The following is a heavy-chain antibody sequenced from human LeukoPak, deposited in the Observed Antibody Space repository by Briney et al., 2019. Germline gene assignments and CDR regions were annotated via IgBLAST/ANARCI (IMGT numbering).Heavy chain of an antibody. J-gene: IGHJ5*02. V-gene: IGHV4-38-2*02. D-gene: IGHD2-2*01. CDR3: ARESRVVVVPAAMHWFDP. CDR1: GYSISSGYY. CDR2: IYRSGST. Sequence: PSETLSLTCAVSGYSISSGYYWGWIRQPPGKGLEWIGSIYRSGSTYYNPSLKSRVTISVDTSKNQFSLKLSSVTAADTAVYYCARESRVVVVPAAMHWFDPWGQGTLVTVSS.